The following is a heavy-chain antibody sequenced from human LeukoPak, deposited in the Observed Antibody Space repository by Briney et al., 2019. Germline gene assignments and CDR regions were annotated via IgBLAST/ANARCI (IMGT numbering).Heavy chain of an antibody. CDR1: GFTFSSYG. Sequence: PGRSLRLSCAASGFTFSSYGMHWVRQAPGKGLEWVAVISYDGSNKYYADSVKGRFTISRDNSKNTLYLQMNSLRAEDTAVHYCAKGGPGDALYGITFGGVIVKGGPLAYWGQGTLVTVSS. CDR3: AKGGPGDALYGITFGGVIVKGGPLAY. D-gene: IGHD3-16*02. J-gene: IGHJ4*02. CDR2: ISYDGSNK. V-gene: IGHV3-30*18.